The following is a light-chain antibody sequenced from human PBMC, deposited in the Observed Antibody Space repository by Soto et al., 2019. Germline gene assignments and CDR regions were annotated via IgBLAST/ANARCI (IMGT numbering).Light chain of an antibody. Sequence: QSVLTQPASVSGSPGQSITISCTGTSSDVGSYNLVSWYQQHPGKAPKLMIYEVSKRPSGVSNRFSGPKSGNTASLTISGLQAEDEADYYCCSYAGSSTSVVFGGGTKVTVL. CDR2: EVS. J-gene: IGLJ2*01. CDR1: SSDVGSYNL. CDR3: CSYAGSSTSVV. V-gene: IGLV2-23*02.